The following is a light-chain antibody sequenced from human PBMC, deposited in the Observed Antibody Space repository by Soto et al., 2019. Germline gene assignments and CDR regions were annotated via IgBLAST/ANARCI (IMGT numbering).Light chain of an antibody. CDR1: SSDVGAYNY. V-gene: IGLV2-8*01. J-gene: IGLJ1*01. CDR2: EIN. CDR3: SSFAGSNNFPYV. Sequence: QSALTQPASVSGSPGQSIIISCTGTSSDVGAYNYVSWYQQHPGKAPKLMIYEINKRPSGVPDRFSGSKSGNTASLTVSGLQAEDEADYYCSSFAGSNNFPYVFGTGTKLTVL.